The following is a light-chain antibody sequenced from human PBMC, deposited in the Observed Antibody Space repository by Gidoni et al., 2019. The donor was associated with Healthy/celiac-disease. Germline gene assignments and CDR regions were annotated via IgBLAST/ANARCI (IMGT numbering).Light chain of an antibody. Sequence: DVVMTQSPLSLPVTLGQPASISCRSSQSLVYSDGNTYLNWFQQRPGQSPRRLIYKVSNWDSGVPDRFSLTPSHPEDVGVYYCMQGTHWPPTFGQGTKLEIK. V-gene: IGKV2D-30*01. CDR3: MQGTHWPPT. CDR1: QSLVYSDGNTY. CDR2: KVS. J-gene: IGKJ2*01.